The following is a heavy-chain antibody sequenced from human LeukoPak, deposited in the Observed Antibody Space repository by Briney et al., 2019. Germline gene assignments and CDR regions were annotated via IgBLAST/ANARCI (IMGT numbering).Heavy chain of an antibody. CDR3: ARSGGSGSSPLDY. CDR1: GGSISSGGYY. Sequence: KPSQTLSLTCTVSGGSISSGGYYWSWIRQHPGKGLEWIGYIYYSGSTYYNPSLKSRVTISVDTSKNQFSLKLSPVTAADTAVYYCARSGGSGSSPLDYWGQGTLVTVSS. V-gene: IGHV4-31*03. J-gene: IGHJ4*02. D-gene: IGHD3-10*01. CDR2: IYYSGST.